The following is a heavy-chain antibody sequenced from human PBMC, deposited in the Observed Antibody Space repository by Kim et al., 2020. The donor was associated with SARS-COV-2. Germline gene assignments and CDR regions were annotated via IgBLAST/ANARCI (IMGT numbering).Heavy chain of an antibody. V-gene: IGHV4-34*01. CDR1: GGSISGYC. CDR3: ARTDFESVPASTVGFDP. D-gene: IGHD3-9*01. Sequence: SETLSLTCAVYGGSISGYCCYWICLPHRTGQDLIGVMNDSYQANYNPSLSSRVPITLEMSKNQIPLNLSSVTAADTALYFCARTDFESVPASTVGFDPWG. J-gene: IGHJ5*02. CDR2: MNDSYQA.